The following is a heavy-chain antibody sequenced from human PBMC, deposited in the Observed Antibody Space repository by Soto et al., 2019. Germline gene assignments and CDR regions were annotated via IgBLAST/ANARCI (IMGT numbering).Heavy chain of an antibody. CDR1: GGSISSCGYY. Sequence: SETLSLTCTVSGGSISSCGYYWSWIRQHPGKGLEWIGYIYYSGSTYYNPSLKSRVTISVDTSKNQFSLKLSSVTAADTAVYYCARSESGLRYFDRLPYFDYWGQGTLVTVSS. J-gene: IGHJ4*02. CDR3: ARSESGLRYFDRLPYFDY. D-gene: IGHD3-9*01. CDR2: IYYSGST. V-gene: IGHV4-31*03.